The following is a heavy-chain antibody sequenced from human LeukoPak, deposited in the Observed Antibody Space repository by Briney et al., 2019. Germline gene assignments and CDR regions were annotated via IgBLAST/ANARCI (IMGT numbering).Heavy chain of an antibody. D-gene: IGHD3-22*01. CDR2: ISWNSGII. Sequence: GRSLRLSCAASGFTFYDYAMHWIRQAPGKGLEWGSGISWNSGIIGYADSVKGRFTISRDNAKNSLYLQMNSLRTEDTALYYCATAPYDSIGIFDYWGQGTLVTVSS. CDR3: ATAPYDSIGIFDY. V-gene: IGHV3-9*01. CDR1: GFTFYDYA. J-gene: IGHJ4*02.